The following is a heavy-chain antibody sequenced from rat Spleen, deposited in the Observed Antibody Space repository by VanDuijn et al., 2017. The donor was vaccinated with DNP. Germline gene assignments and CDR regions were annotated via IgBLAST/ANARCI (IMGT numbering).Heavy chain of an antibody. Sequence: EVQLVESGGGLVQPGRSLKLSCAASGFTFSNYVMAWVRQAPTKGLEWVASISTGGGNTYYRDSVKGRFTISRDNAKNTQYMQIDSLRSEDSATYYCASNNYFGYWSQGVMVTVSS. CDR1: GFTFSNYV. CDR2: ISTGGGNT. V-gene: IGHV5S13*01. CDR3: ASNNYFGY. J-gene: IGHJ2*01.